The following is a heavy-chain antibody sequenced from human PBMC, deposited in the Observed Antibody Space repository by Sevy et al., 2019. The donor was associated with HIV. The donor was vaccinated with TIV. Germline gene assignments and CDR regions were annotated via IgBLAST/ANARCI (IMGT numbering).Heavy chain of an antibody. CDR3: AKRRVQSGLSGGGANFGMDV. CDR1: GFPFSNYA. J-gene: IGHJ6*02. Sequence: GGSLRLSCAASGFPFSNYAMSWVRQAPGKGLEWVSTLIGGGSRTYYADSVTGRFIISRDNSRNTLYLQMNSLRPEDTAIYYCAKRRVQSGLSGGGANFGMDVCGRGTTVTVSS. V-gene: IGHV3-23*01. CDR2: LIGGGSRT. D-gene: IGHD2-8*02.